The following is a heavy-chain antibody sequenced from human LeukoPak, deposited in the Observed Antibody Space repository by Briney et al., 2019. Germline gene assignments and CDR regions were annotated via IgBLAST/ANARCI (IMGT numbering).Heavy chain of an antibody. D-gene: IGHD3-22*01. J-gene: IGHJ4*02. CDR1: GRFFSGYY. CDR3: ARGHDSSGYSDY. CDR2: INDSGST. Sequence: SETLSLTCAVYGRFFSGYYWSWIRQPPGKGLEWIGEINDSGSTNYNPSLKSRVTISVDTSKNQFSLKLSSVTAADTAVYYCARGHDSSGYSDYWGQGTLVTVSS. V-gene: IGHV4-34*01.